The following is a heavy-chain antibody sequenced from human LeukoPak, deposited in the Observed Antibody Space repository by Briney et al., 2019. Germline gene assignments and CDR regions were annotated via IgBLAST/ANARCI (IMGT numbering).Heavy chain of an antibody. CDR2: ISGSGGST. CDR1: GFTFSSYA. Sequence: PGGSLRLSCAASGFTFSSYAMSWVRQAPGKGLEWVSVISGSGGSTYYADSVKGRFTISRDNSKNTLYLQMNSLRAEDTAVYYCAKDVDILTGYPKYFDYWGQGTLVTVSS. D-gene: IGHD3-9*01. J-gene: IGHJ4*02. CDR3: AKDVDILTGYPKYFDY. V-gene: IGHV3-23*01.